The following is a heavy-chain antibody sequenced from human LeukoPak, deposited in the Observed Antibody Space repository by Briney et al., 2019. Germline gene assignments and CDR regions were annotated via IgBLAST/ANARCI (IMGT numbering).Heavy chain of an antibody. V-gene: IGHV4-59*11. CDR1: GGSISLHY. Sequence: PSETLSLTCTISGGSISLHYWSWIRQPPGKGLEWIGYVYYSGSTDYNPSLKSRVTISVDTSKNQFSLKLSSVTAADTAVYYCARGRDGYNYGPFDYWGQGTLVTVSS. CDR2: VYYSGST. D-gene: IGHD5-24*01. J-gene: IGHJ4*02. CDR3: ARGRDGYNYGPFDY.